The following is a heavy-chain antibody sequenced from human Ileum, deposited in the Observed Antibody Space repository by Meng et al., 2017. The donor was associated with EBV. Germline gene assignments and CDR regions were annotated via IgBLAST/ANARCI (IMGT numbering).Heavy chain of an antibody. Sequence: HVHLVQSGAEVKQPGASVNVSCKASGYTFINNGFSWVRQAPGQGLEWMGWISTFNGNTNYAQKFQGRLTETTDTSTNTAYMELRNLRSDDTAVYYCASNGEEVDYWGQGTLVTVSS. J-gene: IGHJ4*02. CDR3: ASNGEEVDY. D-gene: IGHD4-17*01. CDR1: GYTFINNG. CDR2: ISTFNGNT. V-gene: IGHV1-18*01.